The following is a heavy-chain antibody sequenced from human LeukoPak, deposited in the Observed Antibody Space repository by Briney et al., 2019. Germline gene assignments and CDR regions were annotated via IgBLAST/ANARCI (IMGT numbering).Heavy chain of an antibody. D-gene: IGHD3-3*01. CDR2: IYYSGST. Sequence: SQTLSLTCTVSGRSISSYYWSWIRQPPGKGLEWIGYIYYSGSTNYNPSLKSRVTISVDTSKNQFSLKLSSVTAADTAVYYCARVISLSGYPDYWGQGTLVTVSS. V-gene: IGHV4-59*01. J-gene: IGHJ4*02. CDR1: GRSISSYY. CDR3: ARVISLSGYPDY.